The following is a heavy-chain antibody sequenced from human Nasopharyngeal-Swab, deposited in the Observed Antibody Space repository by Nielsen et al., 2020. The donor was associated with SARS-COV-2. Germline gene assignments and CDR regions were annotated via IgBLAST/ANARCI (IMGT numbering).Heavy chain of an antibody. D-gene: IGHD1-20*01. V-gene: IGHV4-61*01. Sequence: SETLSLTCTVSGGSVRSDFYYWSWIRQPPGKGLEWIGHIYYSGSPNYNPSLTSRVTISVDTSNNQFSLKLSSVTAADTAVYYCARGYNWTRGFVSRGFDYWGQGTLVTVSS. CDR1: GGSVRSDFYY. CDR3: ARGYNWTRGFVSRGFDY. CDR2: IYYSGSP. J-gene: IGHJ4*02.